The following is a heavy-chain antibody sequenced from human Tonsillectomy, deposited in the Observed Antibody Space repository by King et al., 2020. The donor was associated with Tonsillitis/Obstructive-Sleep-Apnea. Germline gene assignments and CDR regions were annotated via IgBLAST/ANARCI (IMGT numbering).Heavy chain of an antibody. D-gene: IGHD1-26*01. Sequence: VQLVESGGGVVQPGRSLRLSCAASGFTFSSYGMHWVRQAPGKGLEWVAVISYDGSNKYYADSVQGRFTISRDNSKNTLYLQMNSLRAEDTAVYYCAKDSGGSYYSGADYWGQGTLVTVSS. CDR1: GFTFSSYG. V-gene: IGHV3-30*18. J-gene: IGHJ4*02. CDR2: ISYDGSNK. CDR3: AKDSGGSYYSGADY.